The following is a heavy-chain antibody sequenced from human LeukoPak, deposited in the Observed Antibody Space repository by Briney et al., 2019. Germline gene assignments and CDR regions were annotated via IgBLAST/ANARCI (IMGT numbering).Heavy chain of an antibody. CDR2: INSDGSVT. D-gene: IGHD2/OR15-2a*01. CDR1: GFTFSSYW. J-gene: IGHJ4*02. V-gene: IGHV3-74*01. Sequence: GGSLRLSCAASGFTFSSYWMHWVRQAPGKGLVWVSRINSDGSVTHYADSVKGRFTISRDNAKSTLYLHMNSLRPEDTAVYYCARGRFYDLWDYYLDYWGQGTLVTVSS. CDR3: ARGRFYDLWDYYLDY.